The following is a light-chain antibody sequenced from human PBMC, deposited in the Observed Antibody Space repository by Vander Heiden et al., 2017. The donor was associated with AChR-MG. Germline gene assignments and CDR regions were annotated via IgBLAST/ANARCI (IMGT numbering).Light chain of an antibody. Sequence: PGERATLSCRASQSVSSYLAWYQQKPGQAPRLLIYDASNRATGIPARFSGSGYGTDFTLTISSLEPEDFAVYYCQQRSNGPPMYTFGQRTKLEIK. CDR2: DAS. V-gene: IGKV3-11*01. CDR3: QQRSNGPPMYT. J-gene: IGKJ2*01. CDR1: QSVSSY.